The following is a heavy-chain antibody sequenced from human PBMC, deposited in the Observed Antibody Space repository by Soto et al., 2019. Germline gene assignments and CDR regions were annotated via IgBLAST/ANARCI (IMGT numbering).Heavy chain of an antibody. CDR2: ISSSSSTI. CDR3: ARDEGFYDSSGYSSPTY. D-gene: IGHD3-22*01. V-gene: IGHV3-48*02. Sequence: TVGSLRLSCAGSRFTFSAYEMHWFRQAPGKGLEWVSYISSSSSTIYYADSVKGRFTISRDNAKNSLYLQMNSLRDEDTAVYYCARDEGFYDSSGYSSPTYWGQGTLVTVAS. J-gene: IGHJ4*02. CDR1: RFTFSAYE.